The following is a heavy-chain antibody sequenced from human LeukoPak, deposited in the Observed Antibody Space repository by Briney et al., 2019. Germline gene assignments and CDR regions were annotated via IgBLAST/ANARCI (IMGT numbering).Heavy chain of an antibody. D-gene: IGHD3-3*01. J-gene: IGHJ6*02. Sequence: GASVKVSCKASGYTFTSYYMHWVRQAPGQGLEWMGIINPSGGSTSYAQKFQGRVTMTRDTSTSTVYMELSSLRSEDTAVYYCARDKSPQYYDFWGGITREYYGMDVWGQGTTVTVSS. V-gene: IGHV1-46*01. CDR1: GYTFTSYY. CDR2: INPSGGST. CDR3: ARDKSPQYYDFWGGITREYYGMDV.